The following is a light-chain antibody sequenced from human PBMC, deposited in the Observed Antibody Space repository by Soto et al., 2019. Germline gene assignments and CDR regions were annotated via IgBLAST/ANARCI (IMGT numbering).Light chain of an antibody. CDR1: SSDVGGYNY. J-gene: IGLJ3*02. V-gene: IGLV2-8*01. CDR3: SSYAKV. CDR2: EVS. Sequence: QSALTQPPSASGSPGQSVTISCTGTSSDVGGYNYVSWYQQHPGKAPKLMIYEVSKRPSGVPDRFSGSKSGTTASLTVSGLQAEDEADYYCSSYAKVFGGGTKLNVL.